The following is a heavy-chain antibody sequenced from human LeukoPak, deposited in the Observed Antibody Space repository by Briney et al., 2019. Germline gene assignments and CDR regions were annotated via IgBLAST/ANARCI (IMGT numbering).Heavy chain of an antibody. V-gene: IGHV4-34*01. J-gene: IGHJ3*01. CDR2: INYSGTT. Sequence: SETLSLTCAVYGESFSDYYWTWIRQPPGKGLEWVGEINYSGTTNYNPSLKSRVTITLDTSKKQFSLNLNSVTAADTAVYYCARTDYYGGGIFYYYGSDLWGQGTMVTVSS. CDR3: ARTDYYGGGIFYYYGSDL. D-gene: IGHD3-10*01. CDR1: GESFSDYY.